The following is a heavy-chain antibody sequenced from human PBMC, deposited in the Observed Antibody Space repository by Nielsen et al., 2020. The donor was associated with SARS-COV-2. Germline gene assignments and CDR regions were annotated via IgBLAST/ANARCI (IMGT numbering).Heavy chain of an antibody. CDR1: GFTFDDYA. Sequence: SLKISCAASGFTFDDYAMHWVRQAPGKGLEWVSGISWNSGNIGYADSVKGRFTISRDNAKNSLYLQMNSLRAEDTALYYCATLCSGGSCYADYWGQGTLVTVSS. D-gene: IGHD2-15*01. CDR3: ATLCSGGSCYADY. CDR2: ISWNSGNI. V-gene: IGHV3-9*01. J-gene: IGHJ4*02.